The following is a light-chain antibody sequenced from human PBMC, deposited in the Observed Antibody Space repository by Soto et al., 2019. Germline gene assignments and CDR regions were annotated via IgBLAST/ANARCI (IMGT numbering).Light chain of an antibody. J-gene: IGLJ1*01. CDR2: DVS. Sequence: QSALTQPRSVSGSPGQSVTISCTGTNSDVGGYKYVSWYQQYPGKAPKLMIYDVSQRPSGVPDRFSGSKSVNTASLTISGLQAEDESDYFCCSYAGSYSYVFGTGTKVTVL. CDR1: NSDVGGYKY. CDR3: CSYAGSYSYV. V-gene: IGLV2-11*02.